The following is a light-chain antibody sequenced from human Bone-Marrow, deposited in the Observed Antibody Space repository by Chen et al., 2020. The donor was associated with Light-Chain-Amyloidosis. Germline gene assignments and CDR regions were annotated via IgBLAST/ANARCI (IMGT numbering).Light chain of an antibody. CDR3: QQYYSSLLT. Sequence: DIVLTQSPDSLAVSLGERATINCKSSQAVLHRSNNKNYLACYQQKPGQPPKLLIYWASTRESGVPDRFSGRGSGTDFTLTISSQQAEDEAVYYCQQYYSSLLTFGGGTKVEIK. V-gene: IGKV4-1*01. CDR1: QAVLHRSNNKNY. J-gene: IGKJ4*01. CDR2: WAS.